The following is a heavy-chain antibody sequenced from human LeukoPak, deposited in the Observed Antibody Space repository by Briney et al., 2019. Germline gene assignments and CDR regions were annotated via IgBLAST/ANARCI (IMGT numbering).Heavy chain of an antibody. V-gene: IGHV4-34*01. CDR1: GGSFSGYY. Sequence: SETLSLTCAVYGGSFSGYYWSWIRQPPGNGMEWIGGINHSGSTNYNPSLKSRVTISVDTSKNQFSLKLSSVTAADTAVYYCAIVVRGVMSYWGQGTLVTVSA. CDR3: AIVVRGVMSY. D-gene: IGHD3-10*01. CDR2: INHSGST. J-gene: IGHJ4*02.